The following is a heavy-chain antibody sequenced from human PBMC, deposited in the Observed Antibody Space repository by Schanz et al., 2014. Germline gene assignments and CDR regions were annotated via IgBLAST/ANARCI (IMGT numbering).Heavy chain of an antibody. V-gene: IGHV3-30*18. J-gene: IGHJ4*02. D-gene: IGHD2-8*02. CDR2: ISNGGSDE. CDR3: AKTLFPGGTQTFGN. Sequence: QERLVESGGGVVQPGRSLRLSCAASGFIFSNYGMHWVRQAPGGGLEWVAGISNGGSDEYYVDSVKGRFTISRDNSKSTLYVEMNSLRVEDTAVYYCAKTLFPGGTQTFGNWGRGTLVTVSS. CDR1: GFIFSNYG.